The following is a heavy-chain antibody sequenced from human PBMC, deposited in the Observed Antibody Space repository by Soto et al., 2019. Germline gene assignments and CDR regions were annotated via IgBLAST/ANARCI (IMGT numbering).Heavy chain of an antibody. J-gene: IGHJ4*02. CDR3: VRPDSTGYYSH. V-gene: IGHV5-51*01. Sequence: LGESLKISCKGSGYIFTNYWIGWVRQIPGKGLEWMGIINPADSDTRYSPSFQGQVTVSVDKSISTAYLHRGSLKASDTAMYYCVRPDSTGYYSHWGQGTPVTVSS. CDR1: GYIFTNYW. D-gene: IGHD3-9*01. CDR2: INPADSDT.